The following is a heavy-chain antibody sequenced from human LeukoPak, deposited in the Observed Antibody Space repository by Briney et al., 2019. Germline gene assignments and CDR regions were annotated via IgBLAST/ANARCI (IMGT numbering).Heavy chain of an antibody. CDR3: ASLRESPKYFIDY. CDR2: IYPGDSEP. D-gene: IGHD3-10*01. CDR1: GYSFTNYW. Sequence: GESLKISCTCSGYSFTNYWIVWVRQMPGKGLERMGVIYPGDSEPRYSPSFQAPVTISLPTSITTPYLPCTRLTASRTAMYFCASLRESPKYFIDYWGQGTLVTVSS. V-gene: IGHV5-51*01. J-gene: IGHJ4*02.